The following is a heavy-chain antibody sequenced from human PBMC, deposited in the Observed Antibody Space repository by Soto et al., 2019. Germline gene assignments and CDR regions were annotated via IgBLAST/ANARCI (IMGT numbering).Heavy chain of an antibody. CDR3: ARGSHVLRNYYYYGMDV. V-gene: IGHV4-31*03. J-gene: IGHJ6*02. Sequence: SETLSLTCTVSGGSISSGGYYWSWIRQHPGKSLEWIGYIYYSGSTYYNPSLKSRVTISVDTSKNQFSLKLSSVTAADTAVYYCARGSHVLRNYYYYGMDVWGQGTTVTV. CDR1: GGSISSGGYY. D-gene: IGHD6-6*01. CDR2: IYYSGST.